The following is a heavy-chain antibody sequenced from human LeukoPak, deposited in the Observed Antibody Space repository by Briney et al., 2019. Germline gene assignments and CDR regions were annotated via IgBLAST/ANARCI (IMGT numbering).Heavy chain of an antibody. V-gene: IGHV3-23*01. Sequence: PGGSLRLSCAASGFTFSSYAMSWVRQAPGKGLEWVSVMSGSGDTTYSADSVKGRFTISRDNSKNTLYLQMNSLRAQDTAIYYCAKDAGGQLVYWGQGTMVTVSS. J-gene: IGHJ3*01. CDR2: MSGSGDTT. CDR3: AKDAGGQLVY. CDR1: GFTFSSYA. D-gene: IGHD6-6*01.